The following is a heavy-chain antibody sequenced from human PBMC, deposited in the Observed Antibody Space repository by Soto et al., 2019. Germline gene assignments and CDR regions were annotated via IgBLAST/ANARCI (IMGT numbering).Heavy chain of an antibody. CDR2: IIPIRGIA. J-gene: IGHJ4*02. Sequence: SVNVSCKASGGTFSSYTISWVRQAPGQGLEWMGRIIPIRGIANYAQKFQGRVTITGDKSTSTAYMELSSLRSEDTAVYYCAIWVVCPLARYIDYWGQGTLVTVSS. CDR3: AIWVVCPLARYIDY. V-gene: IGHV1-69*02. D-gene: IGHD2-8*02. CDR1: GGTFSSYT.